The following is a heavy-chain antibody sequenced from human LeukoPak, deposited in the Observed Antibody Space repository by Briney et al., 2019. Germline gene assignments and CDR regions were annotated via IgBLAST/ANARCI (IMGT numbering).Heavy chain of an antibody. CDR1: GYSLSELS. Sequence: ASVKVSCKVSGYSLSELSIHWVRQAPGQGLEWMGVINPGGGSTSYAQKFQGRVTMTRDTSTSTVYMELSSLRSEDTAVYYCASKDTSGWYEEAWGQGSLVTVSS. V-gene: IGHV1-46*01. D-gene: IGHD6-19*01. CDR2: INPGGGST. CDR3: ASKDTSGWYEEA. J-gene: IGHJ5*02.